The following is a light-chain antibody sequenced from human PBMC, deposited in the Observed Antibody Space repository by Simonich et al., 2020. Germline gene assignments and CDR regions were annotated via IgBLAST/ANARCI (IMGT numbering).Light chain of an antibody. V-gene: IGLV3-10*01. CDR1: ALPTKY. J-gene: IGLJ3*02. CDR2: EDS. Sequence: SYELTQPPSVSVSPGQTARITCSGDALPTKYAYWYQQKLGQAPGLVIYEDSKRPSGIPERFSGSSSGTMATLTISGAQVEDEADYYCYSTDSSGNHRVFGGGTKLTVL. CDR3: YSTDSSGNHRV.